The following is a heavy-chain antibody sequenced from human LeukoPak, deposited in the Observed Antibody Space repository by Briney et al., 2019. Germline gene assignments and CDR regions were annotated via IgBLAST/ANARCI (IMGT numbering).Heavy chain of an antibody. CDR1: GFTLITYS. CDR2: ISSSGSYI. V-gene: IGHV3-21*01. CDR3: ASLPWLVRWIYY. Sequence: PGGSLRLSCAASGFTLITYSMNWVRQVPGRGLEWVSSISSSGSYIYYADSVKGRFTISRDNAKNSLYLQMNNLRAEDTAVYYCASLPWLVRWIYYWGQGTLVTVSS. J-gene: IGHJ4*02. D-gene: IGHD6-19*01.